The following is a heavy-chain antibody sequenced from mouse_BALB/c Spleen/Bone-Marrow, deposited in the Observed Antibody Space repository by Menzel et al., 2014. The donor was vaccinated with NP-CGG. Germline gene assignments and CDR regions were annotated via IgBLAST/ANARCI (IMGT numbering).Heavy chain of an antibody. CDR3: ARGGNWDDFDV. CDR2: ISSGSTVI. CDR1: GFTFSSFG. Sequence: EVKLVESGGGLVQPGGSRKLSCAASGFTFSSFGMHWVRQAPEKGLEWVAYISSGSTVIFYADTVKGRFTISRDNPKNTVFLQMTSLRSEDTAMYYCARGGNWDDFDVWGAGTTVTVSS. J-gene: IGHJ1*01. D-gene: IGHD4-1*01. V-gene: IGHV5-17*02.